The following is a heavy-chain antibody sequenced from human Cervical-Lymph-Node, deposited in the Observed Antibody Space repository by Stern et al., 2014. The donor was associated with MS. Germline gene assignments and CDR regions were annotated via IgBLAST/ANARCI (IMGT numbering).Heavy chain of an antibody. J-gene: IGHJ4*02. D-gene: IGHD5-18*01. CDR2: IRQDGSHK. Sequence: EVQLVESGGGLVQPGGSLRLSRAASGFTFEKYWMTWVRHAPGKGLEWVANIRQDGSHKNYVGSVKGRFTISRDNAKNALYLQMNSLRVEDSGVYYCARAAYSDEGMDQWGQGSLVTVSS. V-gene: IGHV3-7*01. CDR3: ARAAYSDEGMDQ. CDR1: GFTFEKYW.